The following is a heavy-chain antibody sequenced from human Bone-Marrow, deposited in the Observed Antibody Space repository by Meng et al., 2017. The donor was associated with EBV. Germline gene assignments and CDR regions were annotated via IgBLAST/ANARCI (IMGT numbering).Heavy chain of an antibody. CDR3: ARDISGTIDY. Sequence: VRVEELGPGVVHVSVAVSLPCGGSCGSVSSVNWWSWVRQPPGKGLEWIGEIDHSGSTNYNPSLKSRVTISIDKSKNQFSLKLSSVTAADTAVYYCARDISGTIDYWGQGTLVTVSS. J-gene: IGHJ4*02. D-gene: IGHD3-10*01. CDR2: IDHSGST. V-gene: IGHV4-4*02. CDR1: CGSVSSVNW.